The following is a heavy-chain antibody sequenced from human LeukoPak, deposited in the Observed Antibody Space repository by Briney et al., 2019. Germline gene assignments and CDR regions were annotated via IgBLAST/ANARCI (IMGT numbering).Heavy chain of an antibody. J-gene: IGHJ3*02. Sequence: KAGGSLRLSCAASGFTFSSYSMNWVRQAPGKGLEWVSSISGSSSYIYYGDSVKGRCTISRDNAKKSLYLQMNSLRAEDTAVYYCAKDAYSGYDWYAFDIWGQGTMVTVSS. V-gene: IGHV3-21*04. D-gene: IGHD5-12*01. CDR2: ISGSSSYI. CDR3: AKDAYSGYDWYAFDI. CDR1: GFTFSSYS.